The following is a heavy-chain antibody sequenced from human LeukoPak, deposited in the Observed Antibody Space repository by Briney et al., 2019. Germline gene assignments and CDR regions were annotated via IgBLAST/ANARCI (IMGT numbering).Heavy chain of an antibody. CDR1: GFTFSSYA. V-gene: IGHV3-23*01. J-gene: IGHJ6*02. Sequence: PGGSLRLFCAASGFTFSSYAMSWVRQAPGKGLEWDSAISNSGGSTFYADSVKGRFTISRDNSKNTLYLQMNSLRAEDTAVYYCAKVLQYYYYGMDVWGQGTTVTVSS. CDR3: AKVLQYYYYGMDV. CDR2: ISNSGGST. D-gene: IGHD5-24*01.